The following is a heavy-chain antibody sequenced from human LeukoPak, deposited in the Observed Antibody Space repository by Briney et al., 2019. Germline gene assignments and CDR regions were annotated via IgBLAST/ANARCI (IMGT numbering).Heavy chain of an antibody. J-gene: IGHJ4*02. V-gene: IGHV3-13*01. CDR2: IGTAGDT. CDR3: ARSSGYYYGSGSYYTPFDY. D-gene: IGHD3-10*01. CDR1: GFTFSSYD. Sequence: GGSLRLSCAAPGFTFSSYDMHWVRQATGKGLEWVSAIGTAGDTYYPGSVKGRFTISRENAKNSLYLQMNSLRAGDTAVYYCARSSGYYYGSGSYYTPFDYWGQGTLVTVSS.